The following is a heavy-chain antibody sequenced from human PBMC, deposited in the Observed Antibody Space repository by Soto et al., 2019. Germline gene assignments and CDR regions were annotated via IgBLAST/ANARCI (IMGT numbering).Heavy chain of an antibody. J-gene: IGHJ4*02. CDR3: ARGESSHHMDQHFFDY. CDR1: GVSIFSSSYY. D-gene: IGHD3-16*01. V-gene: IGHV4-39*02. Sequence: QVQLQESGPGLVKPSETLSLTCTITGVSIFSSSYYWGWIRQSPGKGLEWIGSFYLTGSTYYNPSLPSRVTISAPVDTAKNHFSLKLTSVTAADTAVYYCARGESSHHMDQHFFDYWGQGVLVTISS. CDR2: FYLTGST.